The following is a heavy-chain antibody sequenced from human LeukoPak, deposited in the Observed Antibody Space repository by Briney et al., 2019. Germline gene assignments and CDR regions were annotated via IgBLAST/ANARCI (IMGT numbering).Heavy chain of an antibody. V-gene: IGHV4-39*01. CDR3: ASLRMITFGEGSDY. Sequence: SETLSLTCTVFGGSISRSNYYWGWIRQPPGKGLEWIANIHYSESTYYNPSLKSRVTISVDTSKNQFSLKLSSVTAADTAVYYCASLRMITFGEGSDYWGQGTLVTVSS. D-gene: IGHD3-16*01. J-gene: IGHJ4*02. CDR2: IHYSEST. CDR1: GGSISRSNYY.